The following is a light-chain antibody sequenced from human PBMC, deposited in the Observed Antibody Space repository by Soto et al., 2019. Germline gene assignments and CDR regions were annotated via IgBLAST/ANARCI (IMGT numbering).Light chain of an antibody. Sequence: EIVLTQSPATLSLSPGERATLSCRASQSVSSYLAWYQQKPGQAPRLLIYDASNRATGIPARFSGSGSGTDFTLTISSLEPDDFAVYYCQPRSNWPLTFGGGTKVEIK. CDR2: DAS. CDR1: QSVSSY. V-gene: IGKV3-11*01. CDR3: QPRSNWPLT. J-gene: IGKJ4*01.